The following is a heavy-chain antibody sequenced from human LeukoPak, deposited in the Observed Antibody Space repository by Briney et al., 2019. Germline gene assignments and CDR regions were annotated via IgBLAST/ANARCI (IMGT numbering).Heavy chain of an antibody. J-gene: IGHJ6*02. CDR3: AGYHAKYDSGSSPGHYYEYGLDV. V-gene: IGHV4-30-4*01. D-gene: IGHD3-10*01. CDR2: IFHSGNT. Sequence: PSETLSLTCTVSGGSVNSASYYWSWIRQPPGKGLEWIGYIFHSGNTYYNPSLKSRLTLSIDTSKSQFSLKLTSVTASDTAVYFCAGYHAKYDSGSSPGHYYEYGLDVWGQGTTVAVSS. CDR1: GGSVNSASYY.